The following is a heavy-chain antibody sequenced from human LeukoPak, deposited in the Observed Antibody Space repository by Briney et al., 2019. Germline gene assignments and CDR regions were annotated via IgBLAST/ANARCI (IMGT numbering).Heavy chain of an antibody. D-gene: IGHD3-10*01. Sequence: GESLKISCKASGYIFTSYWLGWVRQMPGKGLEWMGVIYPGDSDTRNSPSFQGQVTISADKSISTAYLQWSSLKASDTAMYYCARRSGVGSYDYWGQGTLVTVSS. CDR2: IYPGDSDT. V-gene: IGHV5-51*01. CDR3: ARRSGVGSYDY. CDR1: GYIFTSYW. J-gene: IGHJ4*02.